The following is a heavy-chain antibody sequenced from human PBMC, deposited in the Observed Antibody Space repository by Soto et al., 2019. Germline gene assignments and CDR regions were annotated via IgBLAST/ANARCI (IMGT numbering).Heavy chain of an antibody. CDR3: ASENDYIWGSPRGYYYMDV. V-gene: IGHV3-33*01. D-gene: IGHD3-16*01. CDR2: IWYDGSNK. CDR1: GFTFSSYG. J-gene: IGHJ6*03. Sequence: GGSLRLSCAASGFTFSSYGMHWVRQAPGKGLEWVAVIWYDGSNKYYADSVKGRFTISRDNSKNTLYLQMNSLRAEDTAVYYCASENDYIWGSPRGYYYMDVWGKGTTVTVSS.